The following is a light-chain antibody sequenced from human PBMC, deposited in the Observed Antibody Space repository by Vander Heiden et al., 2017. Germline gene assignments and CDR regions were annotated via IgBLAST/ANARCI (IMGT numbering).Light chain of an antibody. CDR1: QSISIW. J-gene: IGKJ2*01. V-gene: IGKV1-5*03. CDR3: QHYNNFPYT. Sequence: NQMTQSPSTVSASAGDRVTITCRASQSISIWLAWYQQKPGQAPNLLIYKASNLETGVPSRFSGSGSGTDFTLTISSLQPEDVATYYCQHYNNFPYTFGQGTKLEIK. CDR2: KAS.